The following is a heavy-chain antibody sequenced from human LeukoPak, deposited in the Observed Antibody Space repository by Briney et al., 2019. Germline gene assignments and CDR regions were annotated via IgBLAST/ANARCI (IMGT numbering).Heavy chain of an antibody. CDR1: GGSISSSSYY. CDR2: IYYSGST. D-gene: IGHD7-27*01. V-gene: IGHV4-39*01. J-gene: IGHJ4*02. Sequence: PSETLSLTCTVSGGSISSSSYYWGWIRQPPGKGLEWIGSIYYSGSTYYNPSLKSRVTISVDTSKNQFSLKLSSVTAADTAAYYCAQTRLGMNYFDYWGQGTLVTVSS. CDR3: AQTRLGMNYFDY.